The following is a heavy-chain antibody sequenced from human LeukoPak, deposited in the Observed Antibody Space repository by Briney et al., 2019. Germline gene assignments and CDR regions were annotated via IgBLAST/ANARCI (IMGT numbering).Heavy chain of an antibody. V-gene: IGHV4-34*01. CDR1: GGSFSGYY. CDR2: INHSGST. CDR3: ARHPSKSSGSYYGAFDI. D-gene: IGHD1-26*01. Sequence: PSETLSLTCAVYGGSFSGYYWSWIRQPPGKGLEWIGEINHSGSTNYNPSLKSRVTISVDTSKNQFSLKLSSVTAADTAVYYCARHPSKSSGSYYGAFDIWGQGTTVTVSS. J-gene: IGHJ3*02.